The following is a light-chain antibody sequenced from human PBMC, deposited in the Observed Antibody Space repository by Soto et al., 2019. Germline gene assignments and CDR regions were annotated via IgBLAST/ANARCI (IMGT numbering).Light chain of an antibody. J-gene: IGKJ1*01. CDR3: QLYINRWT. CDR1: QSISIW. V-gene: IGKV1-5*03. Sequence: DIQMTQSPSTLSASVGDRVTITCRASQSISIWLAWYQQKPGKAPNLLIYKASSLESGVPSRFSGSGSGTEFTLTISSLQTDDFATYYRQLYINRWTFCQGINVDIK. CDR2: KAS.